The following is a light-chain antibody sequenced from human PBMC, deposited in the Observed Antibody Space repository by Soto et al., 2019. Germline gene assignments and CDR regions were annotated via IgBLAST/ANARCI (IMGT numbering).Light chain of an antibody. CDR2: AAS. CDR3: QRYSSSRLT. Sequence: EVVLTQSPGTLSLSPGDRATLSCRASQSVSRSYLAWDQQKPGQAPRLLIYAASSRATGIPDRFSGSGSGTDFTLTISRLEPEDFAVYYCQRYSSSRLTFAGGTKVVIK. J-gene: IGKJ4*01. CDR1: QSVSRSY. V-gene: IGKV3-20*01.